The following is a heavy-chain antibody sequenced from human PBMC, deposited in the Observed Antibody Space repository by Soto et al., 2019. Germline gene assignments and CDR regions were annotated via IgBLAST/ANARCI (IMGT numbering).Heavy chain of an antibody. CDR3: AREGGDTAARPGYYYYYYMDV. CDR1: GDSVSSNSAA. Sequence: QSQTLSLTFAISGDSVSSNSAAWNWIRQSPSRGLEWLGRTYYRSKWYNDYAVSVKSRITINPDTSKNQFSLQLNSVTPEDTAVYYCAREGGDTAARPGYYYYYYMDVWGKGTTVTVSS. D-gene: IGHD6-6*01. V-gene: IGHV6-1*01. CDR2: TYYRSKWYN. J-gene: IGHJ6*03.